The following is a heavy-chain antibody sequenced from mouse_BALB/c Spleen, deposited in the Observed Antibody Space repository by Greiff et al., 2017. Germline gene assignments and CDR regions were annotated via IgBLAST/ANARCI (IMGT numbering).Heavy chain of an antibody. D-gene: IGHD1-1*01. Sequence: DVKLVESGGGLVQPGGSRKLSCAASGFTFSSFGMHWVRQAPEKGLEWVAYISSGSSTIYYADTVKGRFTISRDNPKNTLFLQMTSLRSEDTAMYYCARSDYYGSFWYFDVWGAGTTVTVSS. CDR3: ARSDYYGSFWYFDV. CDR2: ISSGSSTI. V-gene: IGHV5-17*02. CDR1: GFTFSSFG. J-gene: IGHJ1*01.